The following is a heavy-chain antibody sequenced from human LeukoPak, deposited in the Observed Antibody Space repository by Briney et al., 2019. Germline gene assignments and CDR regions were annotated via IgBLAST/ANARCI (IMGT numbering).Heavy chain of an antibody. CDR2: IKSDGSEK. V-gene: IGHV3-7*01. CDR3: ARYCTFRTCSGTKFDS. D-gene: IGHD1-1*01. J-gene: IGHJ4*02. CDR1: GFTFSSYA. Sequence: GGSLRLSCAASGFTFSSYAMSWVRQAPGKGLEWVANIKSDGSEKYNLDSVKGRFTISRDNAKNSLYLQMNSLRAEDSAVYYCARYCTFRTCSGTKFDSWGQGTLVTVSS.